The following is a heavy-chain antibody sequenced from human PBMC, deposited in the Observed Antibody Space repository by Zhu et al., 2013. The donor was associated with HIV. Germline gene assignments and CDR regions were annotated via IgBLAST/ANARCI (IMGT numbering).Heavy chain of an antibody. CDR2: ISGRGDHT. Sequence: EVQLLESGGGLVQPGGSLRLSCAGSGFTFSSFHMTWVRQAPGRGLEWVSAISGRGDHTYYAGSVKGRFTISRDNAKNSLYLQMNSLRAEDTAVYYCARDSSNGYYAFDYWGQGALVTVSS. CDR1: GFTFSSFH. V-gene: IGHV3-21*01. CDR3: ARDSSNGYYAFDY. J-gene: IGHJ4*02. D-gene: IGHD3-22*01.